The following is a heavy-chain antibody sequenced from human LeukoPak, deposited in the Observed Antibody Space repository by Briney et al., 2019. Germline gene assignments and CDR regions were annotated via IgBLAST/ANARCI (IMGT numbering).Heavy chain of an antibody. CDR1: GYSISTGYY. V-gene: IGHV4-38-2*02. D-gene: IGHD6-19*01. Sequence: SETLSLTCTVSGYSISTGYYWGWIRQPPGKGLEWIGSIYHSGSTYYNPSLKSRVTISVDTAKNQFSLKLSSVTAADTAVYYCARVESSDPRGGFDPWGQGTLVTVSS. CDR2: IYHSGST. J-gene: IGHJ5*02. CDR3: ARVESSDPRGGFDP.